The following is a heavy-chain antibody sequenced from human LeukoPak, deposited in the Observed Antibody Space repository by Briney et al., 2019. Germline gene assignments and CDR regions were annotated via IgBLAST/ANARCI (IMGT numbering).Heavy chain of an antibody. Sequence: ASVTVSCKASGYTFTSYGISWVRQAPGQGLEWMGWISAYNGNTNYAQTLQGRVTMTTDTSTSTAYMELRSLRSDDTAVYYCASYCSGGSCYSRVVWGQGTMVTVSS. CDR3: ASYCSGGSCYSRVV. V-gene: IGHV1-18*01. D-gene: IGHD2-15*01. CDR2: ISAYNGNT. CDR1: GYTFTSYG. J-gene: IGHJ3*01.